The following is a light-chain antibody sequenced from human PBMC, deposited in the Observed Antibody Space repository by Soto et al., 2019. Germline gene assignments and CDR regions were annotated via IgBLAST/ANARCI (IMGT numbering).Light chain of an antibody. CDR3: QQSYSTPRT. Sequence: EIQITPSPSTPCHSLRHSVTPPFPASQSISSYLNWYQQKPGKAPKLLIYAASSLQSGVPSRFSGSGSGTDFTLTISSLQPEDFATYYCQQSYSTPRTVGQGTKVDIK. J-gene: IGKJ1*01. CDR2: AAS. V-gene: IGKV1-39*01. CDR1: QSISSY.